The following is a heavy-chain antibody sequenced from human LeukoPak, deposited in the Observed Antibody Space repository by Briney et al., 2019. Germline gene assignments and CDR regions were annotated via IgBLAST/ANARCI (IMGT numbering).Heavy chain of an antibody. J-gene: IGHJ4*02. CDR2: ISGSGGST. V-gene: IGHV3-23*01. CDR3: AKVPPVALLAPPDY. CDR1: RFTFSSYA. Sequence: GGSLRLSCAASRFTFSSYAMSWVRQAPGKGLEWVSAISGSGGSTYYADSVKGRFTISRDNSKNTLYLQMNSLRAEDTAVYYCAKVPPVALLAPPDYWGQGTLVTVSS. D-gene: IGHD3-3*02.